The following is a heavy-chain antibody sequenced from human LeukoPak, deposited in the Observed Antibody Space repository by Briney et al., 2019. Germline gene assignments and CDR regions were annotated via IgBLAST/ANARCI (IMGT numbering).Heavy chain of an antibody. CDR2: ISAYNGNT. CDR1: GYTFTSYG. CDR3: ARDSIVVVPAAHNYYYYYMDV. J-gene: IGHJ6*03. D-gene: IGHD2-2*01. V-gene: IGHV1-18*01. Sequence: ASVKVSCKASGYTFTSYGISWVRQAPGQGLEWMGWISAYNGNTNYAQKLLGRVTMTTDTSTSTAYMELRSLRSDDTAVYYCARDSIVVVPAAHNYYYYYMDVWGKGTTVTISS.